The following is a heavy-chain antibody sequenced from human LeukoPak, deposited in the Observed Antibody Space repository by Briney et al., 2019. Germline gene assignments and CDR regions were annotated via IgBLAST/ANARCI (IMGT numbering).Heavy chain of an antibody. J-gene: IGHJ6*02. CDR3: ARGSCSSRSCYKRVNGLDV. CDR2: FHTAGDI. CDR1: RFTLSNYD. D-gene: IGHD2-2*01. Sequence: GGSLRLSCAASRFTLSNYDMHRVRQATGKGLEWVSAFHTAGDIHYSGSVKGRFATSRENAKNSFYLQMNNLRAGDRAVYYCARGSCSSRSCYKRVNGLDVWGQGAPVTVSS. V-gene: IGHV3-13*01.